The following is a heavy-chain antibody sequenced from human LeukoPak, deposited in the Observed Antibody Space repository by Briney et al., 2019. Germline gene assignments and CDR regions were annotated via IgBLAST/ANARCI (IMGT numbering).Heavy chain of an antibody. CDR3: AKGSVSVVVPAAIPYY. CDR2: ISGRGGST. Sequence: XYAXXXVRQAPGKGLXXXXGISGRGGSTYYADSVKGRFTISRDNSKNTLYVQMNSLRAEDTAVYYCAKGSVSVVVPAAIPYYWGQGTLVTVSS. V-gene: IGHV3-23*01. D-gene: IGHD2-2*01. J-gene: IGHJ4*02. CDR1: XYA.